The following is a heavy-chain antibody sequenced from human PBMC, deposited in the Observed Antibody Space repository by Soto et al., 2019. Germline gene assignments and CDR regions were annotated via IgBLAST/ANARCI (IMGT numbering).Heavy chain of an antibody. V-gene: IGHV1-58*01. J-gene: IGHJ4*02. CDR3: AASRGYSYGYLGYFDY. CDR2: IVVGSGNT. CDR1: GFTFTSSA. Sequence: GASVKVSCKASGFTFTSSAVQWVRQARGQRLEWIGWIVVGSGNTNYAQKFQERVTITRDMSTSTAYMELSSLKSEDTAVYYCAASRGYSYGYLGYFDYWGQGTLVTVS. D-gene: IGHD5-18*01.